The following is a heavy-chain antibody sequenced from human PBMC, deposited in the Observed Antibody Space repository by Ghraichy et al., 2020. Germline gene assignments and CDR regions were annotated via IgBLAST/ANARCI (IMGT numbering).Heavy chain of an antibody. D-gene: IGHD3-22*01. CDR1: GGSFSGYY. V-gene: IGHV4-34*01. Sequence: SETLSLTCAVYGGSFSGYYWSWIRQPPGKGLEWIGEINHSGSTNYNPSLKSRVTISVDTSKNQFSLKLSSVTAADTAVYYCARRPYYYDSSGYYAHFDYWGQGTLVTVSS. CDR2: INHSGST. J-gene: IGHJ4*02. CDR3: ARRPYYYDSSGYYAHFDY.